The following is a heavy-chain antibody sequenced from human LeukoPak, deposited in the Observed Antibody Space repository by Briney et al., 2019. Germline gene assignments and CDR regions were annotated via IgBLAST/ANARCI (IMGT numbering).Heavy chain of an antibody. V-gene: IGHV4-39*07. Sequence: SETLSLTCTVSGGSISSSSYYWGWIRQPPGKGLEWIGSIYYSGSTYYNPSLKSRVTISVDTSKNQFSLKLRSVTAADTAVYYCARPTARLGWFDPWGQGTLVTVSS. CDR1: GGSISSSSYY. D-gene: IGHD6-6*01. CDR3: ARPTARLGWFDP. J-gene: IGHJ5*02. CDR2: IYYSGST.